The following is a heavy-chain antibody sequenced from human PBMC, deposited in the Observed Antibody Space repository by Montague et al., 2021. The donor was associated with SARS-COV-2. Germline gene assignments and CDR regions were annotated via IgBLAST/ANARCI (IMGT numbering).Heavy chain of an antibody. D-gene: IGHD2-15*01. V-gene: IGHV4-59*01. J-gene: IGHJ5*01. CDR2: IYYSGST. Sequence: SETLSLTCTVSGGSISSYYWSWIRQPPGKGLEWIGYIYYSGSTNYNPSLKSGVTISVDTSKNQFSLKLSSVTAADTAVYYCARSFYCSGGSYYTNWFESWGQGTLVTVSS. CDR1: GGSISSYY. CDR3: ARSFYCSGGSYYTNWFES.